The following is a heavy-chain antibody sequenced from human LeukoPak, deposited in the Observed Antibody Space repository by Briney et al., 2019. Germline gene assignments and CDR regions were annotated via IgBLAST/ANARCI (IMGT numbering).Heavy chain of an antibody. CDR1: GFTFSSFA. V-gene: IGHV3-30*04. D-gene: IGHD3-10*01. J-gene: IGHJ5*02. CDR3: ARSRVWFGELLYSDWFDP. Sequence: PGGSLRLSCAASGFTFSSFAMHWARQAPGKGLEWVAVVSYDGSNKYYADSVKGRFTISRDNSKNTLYLQMNSLRAEDTAVYYCARSRVWFGELLYSDWFDPWGQGTLVTVSS. CDR2: VSYDGSNK.